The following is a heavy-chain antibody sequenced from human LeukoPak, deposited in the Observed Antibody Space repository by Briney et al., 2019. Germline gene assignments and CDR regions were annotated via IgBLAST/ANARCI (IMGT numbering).Heavy chain of an antibody. Sequence: PGGSLRLSCAASGFTFDSYAIHWVRLAAGKGLEWVSCITYAGDDTYYAESVKGRFTISRDNSKNTVSLQMNSLRADDTALYFCAKDEDSSGSLSGYLEYWGQGSLVTVSS. CDR1: GFTFDSYA. V-gene: IGHV3-23*01. CDR2: ITYAGDDT. J-gene: IGHJ4*02. CDR3: AKDEDSSGSLSGYLEY. D-gene: IGHD6-25*01.